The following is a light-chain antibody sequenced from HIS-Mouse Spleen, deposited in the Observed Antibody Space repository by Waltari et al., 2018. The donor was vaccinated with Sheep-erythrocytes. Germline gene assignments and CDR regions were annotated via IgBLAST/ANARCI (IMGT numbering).Light chain of an antibody. Sequence: SYDLTQPPSLSVSPGQTARITCPGVALPKKYAYWYQQKSGQAPVLVIYEDSKRPSGIPERFSGSSSGTMATLTISGAQVEDEADYYCYSTDSSGNHYVFGTGTKVTVL. CDR3: YSTDSSGNHYV. CDR1: ALPKKY. CDR2: EDS. V-gene: IGLV3-10*01. J-gene: IGLJ1*01.